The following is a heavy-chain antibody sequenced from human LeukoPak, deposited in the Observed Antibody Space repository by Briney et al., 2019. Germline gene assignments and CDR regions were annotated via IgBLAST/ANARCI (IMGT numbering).Heavy chain of an antibody. CDR3: ANLVVPAASSYYYYMDV. V-gene: IGHV4-59*12. J-gene: IGHJ6*03. D-gene: IGHD2-2*01. Sequence: PSETLSLTCTVSGGSISSYYWSWIRQPPGKGLEWIGYIYYSGSTNYNPSLKSRVTISVDTSKNQFSLKLSSVTAADTAVYYCANLVVPAASSYYYYMDVWGKGTTVTVSS. CDR2: IYYSGST. CDR1: GGSISSYY.